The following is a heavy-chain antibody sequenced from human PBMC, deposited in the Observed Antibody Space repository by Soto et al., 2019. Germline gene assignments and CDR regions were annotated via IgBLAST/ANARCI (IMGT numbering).Heavy chain of an antibody. CDR3: AKDVSYGGKRPYYFDY. Sequence: EVQLLESGGGLVQPGGSLRLSCAASGFTFSNYAMSWVRQAPGKGLEWVSGISDSGGSAYNADSVKGRFTISRDNAKSTLYLQMHSLRAEDTAVYYCAKDVSYGGKRPYYFDYWGQGTLVTVSS. D-gene: IGHD4-17*01. V-gene: IGHV3-23*01. CDR1: GFTFSNYA. J-gene: IGHJ4*02. CDR2: ISDSGGSA.